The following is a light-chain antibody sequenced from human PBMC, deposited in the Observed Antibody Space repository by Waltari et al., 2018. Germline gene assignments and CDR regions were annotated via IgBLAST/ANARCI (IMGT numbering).Light chain of an antibody. CDR2: DDH. Sequence: QSALTQPASVSGSPGQSITISCTGTSSDVGNYNLVSWYQQYPGKAPKVMIYDDHRRPSGVSDRFSGSKSGNTASLTISWVQAEGEADYYCCSYAGSYTWVFGGGTKLTVL. J-gene: IGLJ3*02. V-gene: IGLV2-23*01. CDR3: CSYAGSYTWV. CDR1: SSDVGNYNL.